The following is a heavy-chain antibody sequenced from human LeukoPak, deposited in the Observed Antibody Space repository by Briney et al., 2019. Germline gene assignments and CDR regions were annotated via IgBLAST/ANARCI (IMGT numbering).Heavy chain of an antibody. D-gene: IGHD3-10*01. J-gene: IGHJ6*02. CDR3: ARVNFGSVGESKNGMDV. V-gene: IGHV1-69*04. CDR1: GCTFSSYA. CDR2: IIPIFGIA. Sequence: SVTVSCKASGCTFSSYAISWVRQAPGQGLEWMGRIIPIFGIANYAQKFQGRVTITTDKSTRKVYMELGSLRAEDTAVYYWARVNFGSVGESKNGMDVWGQGTTVAVSS.